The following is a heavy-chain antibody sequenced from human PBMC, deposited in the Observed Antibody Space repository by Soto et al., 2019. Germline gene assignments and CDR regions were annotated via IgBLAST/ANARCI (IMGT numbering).Heavy chain of an antibody. CDR3: AREARITMIVVGDAFDI. V-gene: IGHV1-69*13. Sequence: GASVEVSCKASGGTFSSYAISWVRQAPGQGLEWMGGIIPIFGTANYAQKFQGRVTITADESTSTAYMELSSLRSEDTAVYYCAREARITMIVVGDAFDIWGQGTMVTVSS. CDR1: GGTFSSYA. CDR2: IIPIFGTA. J-gene: IGHJ3*02. D-gene: IGHD3-22*01.